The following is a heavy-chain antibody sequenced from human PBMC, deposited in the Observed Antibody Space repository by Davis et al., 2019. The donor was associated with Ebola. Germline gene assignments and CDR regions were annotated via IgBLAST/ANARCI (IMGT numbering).Heavy chain of an antibody. V-gene: IGHV3-7*03. CDR1: GFNFSNYW. D-gene: IGHD6-19*01. Sequence: GESLKISCAASGFNFSNYWMNWVRQGPGKGLEWLANIKQDESKKNYVDSVKDRFTISRDNAKNSLYLQMNSLRADDTAVYYCATEVAGGAFDIWGRGTMVTVSS. CDR3: ATEVAGGAFDI. CDR2: IKQDESKK. J-gene: IGHJ3*02.